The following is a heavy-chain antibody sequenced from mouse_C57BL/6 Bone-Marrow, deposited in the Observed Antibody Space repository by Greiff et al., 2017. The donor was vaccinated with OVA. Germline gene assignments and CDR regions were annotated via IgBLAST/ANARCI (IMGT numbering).Heavy chain of an antibody. Sequence: DVQLQESGGGLVQPKGSLKLSCAASGFSFNTYAMNWVRQAPGKGLEWVARIRSKSNNYATYYADSVKDRFSISRDDSESMLYLQMNNLKTEDTAMYYCVRPIYYGNYERHAMDYWGQGTSVTVSS. CDR2: IRSKSNNYAT. J-gene: IGHJ4*01. CDR1: GFSFNTYA. D-gene: IGHD2-1*01. CDR3: VRPIYYGNYERHAMDY. V-gene: IGHV10-1*01.